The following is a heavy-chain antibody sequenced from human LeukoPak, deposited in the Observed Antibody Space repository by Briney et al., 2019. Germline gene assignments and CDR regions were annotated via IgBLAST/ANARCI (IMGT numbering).Heavy chain of an antibody. CDR2: IYYSGST. J-gene: IGHJ4*02. D-gene: IGHD5-18*01. CDR3: ARGGYSYGRYYFDY. CDR1: GGSISSSSYY. Sequence: SETLSLTCTVSGGSISSSSYYWGWIRQPPGKGLEWIGSIYYSGSTYYNPSLKSRVTISVDTSKNQFSLKLSSVTAADTAVYYCARGGYSYGRYYFDYWGQGTLVTVSS. V-gene: IGHV4-39*07.